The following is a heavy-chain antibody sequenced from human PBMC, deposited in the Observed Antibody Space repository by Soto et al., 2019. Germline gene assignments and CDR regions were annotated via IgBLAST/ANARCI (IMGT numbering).Heavy chain of an antibody. CDR2: INSDGSRT. Sequence: EVQLVESGGGLVQPGGSLRLSCAASGFTFSSYWMHWVRQAPGKGLVWVSRINSDGSRTNYADSVKGRFTISRDNAKNTLYLQMNSLRAEEMAVYYCARGVRGAYGLDIWGQGTMVTVSS. D-gene: IGHD2-21*01. CDR1: GFTFSSYW. V-gene: IGHV3-74*01. CDR3: ARGVRGAYGLDI. J-gene: IGHJ3*02.